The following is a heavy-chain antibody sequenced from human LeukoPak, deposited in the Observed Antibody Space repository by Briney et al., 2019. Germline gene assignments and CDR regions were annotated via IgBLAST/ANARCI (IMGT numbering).Heavy chain of an antibody. V-gene: IGHV1-69*04. D-gene: IGHD6-13*01. CDR3: ARDEPQYSSSWAY. CDR2: IIPILGIA. CDR1: GGTFSSYA. Sequence: GASVKVSCKASGGTFSSYAISWVRQAPGQGLEWMGRIIPILGIANYAQKFQGRVTITADESTSTAYMELSSLRSEDTAVYYCARDEPQYSSSWAYWGQGTLVTVSS. J-gene: IGHJ4*02.